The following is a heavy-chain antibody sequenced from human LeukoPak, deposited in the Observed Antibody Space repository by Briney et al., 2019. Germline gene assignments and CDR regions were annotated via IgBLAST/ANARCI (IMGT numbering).Heavy chain of an antibody. J-gene: IGHJ4*02. D-gene: IGHD3-16*01. CDR1: GFTFSNYA. V-gene: IGHV3-23*01. CDR3: ARGQGEGFDF. Sequence: GGSLRLSCASSGFTFSNYAMSWVRQAPGKGLEWVSTINDGGDSTYYADSVKGRFTNSRDNSQNTLYLQMNSLRVEDTAVYYCARGQGEGFDFWGQGTLVTVSS. CDR2: INDGGDST.